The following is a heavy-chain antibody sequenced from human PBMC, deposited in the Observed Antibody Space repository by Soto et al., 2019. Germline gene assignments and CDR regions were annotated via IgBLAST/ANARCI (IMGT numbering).Heavy chain of an antibody. J-gene: IGHJ3*02. V-gene: IGHV4-30-2*01. D-gene: IGHD3-10*01. CDR3: AREVWYGESYDFDI. Sequence: QLQLQESGSGLVKPSQTLSLTCAVSGGSISRGGYSWSWIRQPPGKGLEWIGYIYHSGSTYYNPALKSRVTISVDRSKNQFSLKLSSVTAADTAVYYCAREVWYGESYDFDIWGQGTMVTVSS. CDR1: GGSISRGGYS. CDR2: IYHSGST.